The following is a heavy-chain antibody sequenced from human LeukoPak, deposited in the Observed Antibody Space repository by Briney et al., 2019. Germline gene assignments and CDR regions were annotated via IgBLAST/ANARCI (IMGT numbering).Heavy chain of an antibody. CDR1: GGSIRSYF. V-gene: IGHV4-59*01. D-gene: IGHD3-16*01. CDR2: IYYSGST. Sequence: SETLSLTCSVSGGSIRSYFWSWIRQPPGKGLEWIGYIYYSGSTNYNPSLKSRVTISVDTSKKQFSLKLSSVTAADTAVYYCARETSQKGAHYMDVWGKGTTVTISS. CDR3: ARETSQKGAHYMDV. J-gene: IGHJ6*03.